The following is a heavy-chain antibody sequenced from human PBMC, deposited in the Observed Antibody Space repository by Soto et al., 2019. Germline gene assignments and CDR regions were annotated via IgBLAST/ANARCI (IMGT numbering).Heavy chain of an antibody. V-gene: IGHV4-39*01. J-gene: IGHJ1*01. CDR2: IYYSGST. CDR3: ARRTGYCTNGVCYGYFQH. D-gene: IGHD2-8*01. Sequence: SETLSLTCTVSGVSIISSSYYWVLIRQPPGKGLEWIGSIYYSGSTYYNPSLKSRVTISVDTSKNQFSLKLSSVTAADTAVYYCARRTGYCTNGVCYGYFQHWGQGTLVTVSS. CDR1: GVSIISSSYY.